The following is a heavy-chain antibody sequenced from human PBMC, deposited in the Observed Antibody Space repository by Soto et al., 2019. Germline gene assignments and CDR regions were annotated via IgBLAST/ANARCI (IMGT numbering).Heavy chain of an antibody. V-gene: IGHV3-30-3*01. D-gene: IGHD2-21*02. Sequence: GGSLRLSCAASGFTFSRYTMHWVRQAPGKGLDWMAVISYDGTNKYYADSVKGRFTISRDNSKNTLYLQMSGLRVDDTALYYCATSYFYCGGDCYSGAFDIWGQGTRVTVSS. CDR1: GFTFSRYT. CDR3: ATSYFYCGGDCYSGAFDI. J-gene: IGHJ3*02. CDR2: ISYDGTNK.